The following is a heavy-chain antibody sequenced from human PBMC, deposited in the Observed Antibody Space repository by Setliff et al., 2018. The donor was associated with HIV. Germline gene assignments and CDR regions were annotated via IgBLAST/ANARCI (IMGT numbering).Heavy chain of an antibody. V-gene: IGHV1-24*01. D-gene: IGHD2-8*02. CDR3: ATHNTLISVTLVPRGVFEI. CDR1: GYTLTELS. CDR2: FDPEDGET. Sequence: ASVKVSCKVSGYTLTELSMHWVRQAPGKGLEWMGSFDPEDGETIYAQKFQGRLTMTEDTSTDTAYMELSSLRSDDTAVYYCATHNTLISVTLVPRGVFEIWGQGTMVTVS. J-gene: IGHJ3*02.